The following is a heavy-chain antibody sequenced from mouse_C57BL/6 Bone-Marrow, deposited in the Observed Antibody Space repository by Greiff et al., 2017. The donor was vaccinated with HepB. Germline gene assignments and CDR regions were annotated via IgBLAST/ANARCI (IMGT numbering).Heavy chain of an antibody. D-gene: IGHD2-2*01. V-gene: IGHV2-2*01. J-gene: IGHJ3*01. CDR3: ARKSYYGYAFAY. CDR2: IWSGGST. Sequence: QVQLQQSGPGLVQPSQSLSITCTVSGFSLTSYGVHWVRQSPGEGLEWLGVIWSGGSTDYNAAFISRRSISKDNSKSQVFFKMNNLPADDTAIYYCARKSYYGYAFAYWGQGTLVTVSA. CDR1: GFSLTSYG.